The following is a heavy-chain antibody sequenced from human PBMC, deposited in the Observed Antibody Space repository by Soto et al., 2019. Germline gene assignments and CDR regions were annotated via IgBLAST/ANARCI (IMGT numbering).Heavy chain of an antibody. Sequence: SVKVSCKASGYTFTSYDINWVRQATGQGLEWMGWMNPNSGNTGYAQKFQGRVTMTTDTSTNTAYMELGSLRSDDTAIYYCARALTGYGMDVWGQGTTVTVSS. CDR3: ARALTGYGMDV. CDR2: MNPNSGNT. V-gene: IGHV1-8*01. CDR1: GYTFTSYD. J-gene: IGHJ6*02.